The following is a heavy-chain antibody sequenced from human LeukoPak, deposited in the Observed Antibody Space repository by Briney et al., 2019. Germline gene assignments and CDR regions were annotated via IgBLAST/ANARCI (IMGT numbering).Heavy chain of an antibody. CDR1: GYTFTSYG. CDR2: ISGYNGNT. J-gene: IGHJ6*02. V-gene: IGHV1-18*01. CDR3: ARTRTDGYYYYGMDV. Sequence: VASVKVSCKASGYTFTSYGISWVRQAPGQGLEWMGWISGYNGNTNYAQKFQGRVTLTTDTSTSTAYMELRSLRSDDTAVYYCARTRTDGYYYYGMDVWGQGTTVTVSS.